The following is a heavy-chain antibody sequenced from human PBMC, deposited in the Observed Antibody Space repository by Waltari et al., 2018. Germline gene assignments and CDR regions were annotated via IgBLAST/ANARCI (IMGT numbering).Heavy chain of an antibody. V-gene: IGHV1-69-2*01. CDR2: VDPEDGET. J-gene: IGHJ3*01. CDR3: VTALGDRSSASRPFDV. Sequence: EVQLLQSGTELKKPGSTVKISCQVSGYRFTDYYIPWVQQAPGKGPQWMGLVDPEDGETIYAERFQGRVTITADMSTETAFMELSSLTSDDTAVYYCVTALGDRSSASRPFDVWGLGTLITVSS. CDR1: GYRFTDYY. D-gene: IGHD3-10*01.